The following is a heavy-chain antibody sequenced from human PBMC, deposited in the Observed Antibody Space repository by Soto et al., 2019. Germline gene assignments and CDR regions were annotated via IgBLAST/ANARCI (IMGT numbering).Heavy chain of an antibody. Sequence: EVQLVESGGGLVQPGGSLRLSCAASGFTFSNAWMSWVRQAPGKGLEWVGRIKSKTDGGTTDYAAPVKGRFTISRDDSKNTLYLQMNSLKTEDTAVYYCTTDPYYYGDRDYWGQGTLVTVSS. J-gene: IGHJ4*02. CDR2: IKSKTDGGTT. CDR3: TTDPYYYGDRDY. D-gene: IGHD4-17*01. V-gene: IGHV3-15*01. CDR1: GFTFSNAW.